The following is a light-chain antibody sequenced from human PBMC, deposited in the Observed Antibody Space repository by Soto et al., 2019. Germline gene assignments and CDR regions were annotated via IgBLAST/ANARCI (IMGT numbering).Light chain of an antibody. J-gene: IGKJ1*01. CDR1: QGISSY. Sequence: DIQLTQSPSFLSASVGDSVTITCRASQGISSYLAWYQQKPGKAPKLLIYAASTLQSGVPSRFSGSGSGTEFTLTISSRQPEDFATYYCQQLNSYPRTFGQGTKVEIK. CDR3: QQLNSYPRT. V-gene: IGKV1-9*01. CDR2: AAS.